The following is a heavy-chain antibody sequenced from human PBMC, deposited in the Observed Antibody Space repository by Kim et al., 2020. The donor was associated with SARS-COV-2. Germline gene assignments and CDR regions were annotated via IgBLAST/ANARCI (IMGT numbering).Heavy chain of an antibody. CDR2: ISSSGIT. V-gene: IGHV4-4*07. D-gene: IGHD5-12*01. Sequence: SETLSLTCSVSGGSISSLYWSWIRQPAGKGLEWIGRISSSGITDYSPSLKSRVTVSVDTSKNQFSLRLTSVTAADTAVYYCARSNVASPFDYWGQGTLVTVSS. J-gene: IGHJ4*02. CDR1: GGSISSLY. CDR3: ARSNVASPFDY.